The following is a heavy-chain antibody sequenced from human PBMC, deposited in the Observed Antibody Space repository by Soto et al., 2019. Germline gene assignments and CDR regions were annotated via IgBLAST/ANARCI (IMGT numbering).Heavy chain of an antibody. CDR1: GFTFDDYA. CDR2: ISWNSGSI. V-gene: IGHV3-9*01. D-gene: IGHD2-15*01. J-gene: IGHJ4*02. Sequence: GGSLRLSCAASGFTFDDYAMHWVRQAPGKGLEWVSGISWNSGSIGYADSVKGRFTISRDNAKNSLYLQMNSLRAEDTALYYCAKAGNLGYCSGGSCYFDYWGQGTLVTVSS. CDR3: AKAGNLGYCSGGSCYFDY.